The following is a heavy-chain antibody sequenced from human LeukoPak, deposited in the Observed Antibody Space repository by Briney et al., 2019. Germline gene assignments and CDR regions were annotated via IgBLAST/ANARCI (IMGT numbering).Heavy chain of an antibody. CDR2: IYYSGNT. CDR1: GGSISSGGYY. V-gene: IGHV4-31*03. Sequence: PSETLSLTCNVSGGSISSGGYYWSWIRQHPGKGLEWIGYIYYSGNTYYNPSLKGRVTISVDTSKDQFSLKLSSVTAADTAVYYCARAPMSWDWYFDLWGRGTQVTVSS. CDR3: ARAPMSWDWYFDL. D-gene: IGHD6-13*01. J-gene: IGHJ2*01.